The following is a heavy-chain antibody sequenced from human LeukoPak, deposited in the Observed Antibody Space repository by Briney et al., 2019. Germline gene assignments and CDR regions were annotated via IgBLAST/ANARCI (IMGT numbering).Heavy chain of an antibody. CDR3: ARDQYDFVWGSYRPYFDY. J-gene: IGHJ4*02. Sequence: ASVKVSCKASGYTFTSYGISWVRQAPGQGLEWMGSISPYTGNTKYAERFQDGVIMTTDTSTRTAYMEQRSLRSDDTAVFYCARDQYDFVWGSYRPYFDYWGQGALVTVSS. CDR2: ISPYTGNT. D-gene: IGHD3-16*02. V-gene: IGHV1-18*04. CDR1: GYTFTSYG.